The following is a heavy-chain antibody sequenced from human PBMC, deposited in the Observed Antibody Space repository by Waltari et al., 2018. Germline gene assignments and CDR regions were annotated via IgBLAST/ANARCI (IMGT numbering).Heavy chain of an antibody. V-gene: IGHV3-7*01. Sequence: EVQLVESGGGLVQPGGSLRLSCAASGFTFSSYWMSWVRQAPGKGLEWVANIKQDGSEKYYVDSVKGRFTISRDNAKNSLYLQMNSLRAEDTAVYYCARDLLTPIVVVPAAMDSGYWGQGTLVTVSS. D-gene: IGHD2-2*01. CDR1: GFTFSSYW. CDR2: IKQDGSEK. J-gene: IGHJ4*02. CDR3: ARDLLTPIVVVPAAMDSGY.